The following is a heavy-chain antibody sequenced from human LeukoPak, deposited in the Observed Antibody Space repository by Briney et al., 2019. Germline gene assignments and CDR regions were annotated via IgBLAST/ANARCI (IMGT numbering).Heavy chain of an antibody. J-gene: IGHJ6*02. V-gene: IGHV4-4*07. D-gene: IGHD2-2*01. Sequence: SETLSLTCTVSGGSISSYYWTWIRQPAGKGLEWIGRIYTTGTTNYNPSLKSRVTMSLDTSKNQLSLKLSSVTVADTAVYYCARAPFTTSFQGMDVWGQGTTVTVSS. CDR3: ARAPFTTSFQGMDV. CDR2: IYTTGTT. CDR1: GGSISSYY.